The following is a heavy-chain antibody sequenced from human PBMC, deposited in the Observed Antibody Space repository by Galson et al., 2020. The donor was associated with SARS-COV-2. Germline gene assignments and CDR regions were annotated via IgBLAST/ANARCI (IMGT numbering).Heavy chain of an antibody. CDR2: IDWDDDE. J-gene: IGHJ4*02. D-gene: IGHD6-19*01. CDR1: GFSLSTSGMC. V-gene: IGHV2-70*11. CDR3: ARIDSSGCRGNY. Sequence: ESGPTLVKPTQTLTLTCTFSGFSLSTSGMCVSWIRQPPGKALEWLVRIDWDDDEYYSSSLKTRLTISKDTSKNQVVLTMTNMDPVDTATYYCARIDSSGCRGNYWGQGTLVTVSS.